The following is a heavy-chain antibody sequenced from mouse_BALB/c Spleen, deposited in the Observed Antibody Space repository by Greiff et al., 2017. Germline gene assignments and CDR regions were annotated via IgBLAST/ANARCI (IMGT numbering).Heavy chain of an antibody. J-gene: IGHJ3*01. CDR3: ARSRYDWFAY. CDR2: ISSGSSTI. V-gene: IGHV5-17*02. CDR1: GFTFSSFG. Sequence: EVKLEESGGGLVQPGGSRKLSCAASGFTFSSFGMHWVRQAPEKGLEWVAYISSGSSTIYYADTVKGRFTISRDNPKNTLFLQMTSLRSEDTAMYYCARSRYDWFAYWGQGTLVTVSA. D-gene: IGHD2-14*01.